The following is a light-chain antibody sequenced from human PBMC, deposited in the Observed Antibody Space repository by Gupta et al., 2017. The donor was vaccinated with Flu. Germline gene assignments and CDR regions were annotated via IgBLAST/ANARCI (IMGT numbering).Light chain of an antibody. CDR3: QQYDRSLSVYT. CDR2: GAS. V-gene: IGKV3-20*01. CDR1: QSFSSS. Sequence: TLSLSPGERATLPCRASQSFSSSLAWYQQKPGQAPRLLIYGASSRATGIPDRFSGSGSGTDFTLTISRLEPEDVAMYYCQQYDRSLSVYTFGQGTKLEIK. J-gene: IGKJ2*01.